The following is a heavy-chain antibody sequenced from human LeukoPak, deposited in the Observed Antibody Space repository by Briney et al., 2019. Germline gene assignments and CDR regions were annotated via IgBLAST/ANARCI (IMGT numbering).Heavy chain of an antibody. CDR3: AGPHYYYYGMHV. CDR1: GGSFSGYY. Sequence: PSETLSLTCAVYGGSFSGYYWSWIRQPPGKGLEWIGEINHSGSTNYNPSLKSRVTISVDTSKDQFSLKLSSVTAADTAVYYCAGPHYYYYGMHVWGQGTTVTV. V-gene: IGHV4-34*01. CDR2: INHSGST. J-gene: IGHJ6*02.